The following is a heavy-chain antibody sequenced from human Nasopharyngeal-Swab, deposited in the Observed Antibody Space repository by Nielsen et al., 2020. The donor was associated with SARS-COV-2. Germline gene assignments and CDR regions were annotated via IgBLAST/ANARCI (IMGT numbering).Heavy chain of an antibody. V-gene: IGHV1-69*06. CDR2: IIPMFGTA. D-gene: IGHD2-8*01. CDR3: ARAHPRSCTDGVCFRSQVYNWFDP. Sequence: SVKVSCKASGDTFSSSAITWVRQAPGQGLEWMGGIIPMFGTADYAQKFQGRVTITADRSTSTAYMEMNSLRSKDTAVYYCARAHPRSCTDGVCFRSQVYNWFDPWGQGTLVTVSS. CDR1: GDTFSSSA. J-gene: IGHJ5*02.